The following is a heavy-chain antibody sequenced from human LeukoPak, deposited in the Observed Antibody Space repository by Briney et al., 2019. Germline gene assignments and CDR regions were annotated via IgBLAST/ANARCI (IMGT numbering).Heavy chain of an antibody. CDR3: ARGGVEYYGSGSYYWAFDI. Sequence: SETLSLTCAVSGGAISSGGYSWSWIRQPPGKGLEWIGYIYHSGSTYYNPSLKSRVTISVDRSKNQFSLKLSSVTAADTAVYYCARGGVEYYGSGSYYWAFDIWGQGTMVTVSS. J-gene: IGHJ3*02. V-gene: IGHV4-30-2*01. D-gene: IGHD3-10*01. CDR1: GGAISSGGYS. CDR2: IYHSGST.